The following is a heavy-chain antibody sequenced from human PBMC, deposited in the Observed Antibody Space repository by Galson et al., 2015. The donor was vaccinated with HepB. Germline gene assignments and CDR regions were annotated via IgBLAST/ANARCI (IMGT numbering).Heavy chain of an antibody. V-gene: IGHV3-72*01. J-gene: IGHJ6*04. D-gene: IGHD1-26*01. CDR3: ARGGV. CDR1: GFIFSAHY. Sequence: SLRLSCAASGFIFSAHYMDWARQAPGKGLGWVARISNKASSHKTDYAASVKGRFTISRDDSQNSVYLQMNNLKIEDTAVYYCARGGVWGKGTTVTVSS. CDR2: ISNKASSHKT.